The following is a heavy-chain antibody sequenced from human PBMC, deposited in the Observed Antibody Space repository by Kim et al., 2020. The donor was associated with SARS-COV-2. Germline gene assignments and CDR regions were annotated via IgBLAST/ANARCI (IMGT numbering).Heavy chain of an antibody. J-gene: IGHJ4*02. V-gene: IGHV3-30-3*01. CDR3: ASQIFDD. CDR1: GFNFSGYG. Sequence: GGSLRLSCSVSGFNFSGYGMHWVRQAPGQGLEWAAVIYYDGGEKYQADFVEGRFTISRDNSRNTLYLQMDNLRIEDTAVYYCASQIFDDWGQGTPVTVSS. CDR2: IYYDGGEK.